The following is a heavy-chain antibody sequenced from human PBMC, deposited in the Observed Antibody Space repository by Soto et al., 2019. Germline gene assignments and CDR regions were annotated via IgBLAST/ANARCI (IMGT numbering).Heavy chain of an antibody. CDR2: IYYSGTT. J-gene: IGHJ4*02. V-gene: IGHV4-61*04. Sequence: SETLSLTCTVSGDSVGNENYYWAWIRQSPGKGLEWIGYIYYSGTTNYNSHLKSRVTLSVDTSRNQFSLSLKTDDTAVYYCSRVDPSAKSPDYWGQGTLVTVSS. D-gene: IGHD2-15*01. CDR1: GDSVGNENYY. CDR3: SRVDPSAKSPDY.